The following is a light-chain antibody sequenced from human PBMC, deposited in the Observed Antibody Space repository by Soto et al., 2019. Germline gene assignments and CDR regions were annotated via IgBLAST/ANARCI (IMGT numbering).Light chain of an antibody. CDR2: GAS. CDR1: QTFRSN. V-gene: IGKV3-15*01. J-gene: IGKJ4*01. Sequence: EIVMTQSPATLSVSPGERVTLSCRASQTFRSNLAWYQQRPGQAPRLLIYGASTRDTGIPDRFSGSESGTEFTLTISSLQVEDSAVYFCQQYENWPPVTFGGGTKVDI. CDR3: QQYENWPPVT.